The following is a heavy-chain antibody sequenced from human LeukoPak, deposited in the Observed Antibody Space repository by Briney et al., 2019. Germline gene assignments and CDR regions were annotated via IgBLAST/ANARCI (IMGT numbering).Heavy chain of an antibody. CDR2: IDYSGST. Sequence: SETLSLTCTVSSGSISSNNHFWGWIRQPQGKGLEWIGNIDYSGSTDYNPSLKSRVSISVDTSKKQFYLKLTSVTAADTAVYYCARVDSTYGYAGGNYFDSWGQGTLVTVSS. J-gene: IGHJ4*02. V-gene: IGHV4-39*07. D-gene: IGHD5-18*01. CDR3: ARVDSTYGYAGGNYFDS. CDR1: SGSISSNNHF.